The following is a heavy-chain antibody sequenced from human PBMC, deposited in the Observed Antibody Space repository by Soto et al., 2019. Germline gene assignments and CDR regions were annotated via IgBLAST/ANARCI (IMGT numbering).Heavy chain of an antibody. J-gene: IGHJ6*02. CDR2: IIPIFGTA. V-gene: IGHV1-69*13. CDR1: GGSFTYT. D-gene: IGHD3-10*01. CDR3: ARDKGPWMVRGVTKNYYYGMDV. Sequence: SVKVSCKASGGSFTYTLSWVRQAPGQGLEWMGGIIPIFGTANYAQKFQGRVTITADESTKTAYMELSTLRSEDTAVYYCARDKGPWMVRGVTKNYYYGMDVWGQGTTVTVSS.